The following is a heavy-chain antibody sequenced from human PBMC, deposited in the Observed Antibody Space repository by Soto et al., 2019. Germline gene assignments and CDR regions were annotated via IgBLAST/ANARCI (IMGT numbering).Heavy chain of an antibody. CDR3: ARVISIDDCFDP. CDR2: IHYSGNT. Sequence: PSETLSLTCTVSDASVSDGSYYWSWIRQPPGKGLEWIGYIHYSGNTNYNPSLKSRVTMSLDTSKNQFSLKLTSVTAADTAVYFCARVISIDDCFDPWGQGTLVTVSS. J-gene: IGHJ5*02. V-gene: IGHV4-61*01. D-gene: IGHD3-3*02. CDR1: DASVSDGSYY.